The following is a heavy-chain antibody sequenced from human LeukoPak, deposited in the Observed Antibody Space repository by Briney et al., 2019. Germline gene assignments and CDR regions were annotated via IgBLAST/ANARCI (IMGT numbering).Heavy chain of an antibody. CDR3: ARHDYGGDY. CDR1: GGSFSNYY. CDR2: INHSGST. J-gene: IGHJ4*02. Sequence: PSETLSLTCAVYGGSFSNYYWTWIRQPPGKGLEWIGEINHSGSTNYNPSLKSRVTISVDTSKNQFSLKLSSVTAADTAVYYCARHDYGGDYWGQGTLVTVSS. D-gene: IGHD4-23*01. V-gene: IGHV4-34*01.